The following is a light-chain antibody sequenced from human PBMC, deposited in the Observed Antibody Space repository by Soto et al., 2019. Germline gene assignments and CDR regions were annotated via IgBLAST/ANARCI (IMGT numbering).Light chain of an antibody. Sequence: QSALTQLPSASGSPGQSVTISCTGTSSDVGGYNYVSWYQQHPGKAPKLMIYEVSKRPSGVPDRFSGSKSGNTASLTVSGLQAEDEADYYCSSYAGSNNLEVFGGGTKLTVL. CDR2: EVS. J-gene: IGLJ2*01. CDR1: SSDVGGYNY. CDR3: SSYAGSNNLEV. V-gene: IGLV2-8*01.